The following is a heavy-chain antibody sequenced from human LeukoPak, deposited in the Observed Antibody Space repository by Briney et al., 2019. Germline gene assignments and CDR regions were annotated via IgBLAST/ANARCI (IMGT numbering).Heavy chain of an antibody. CDR1: GGSISSYY. CDR3: ARDVATTFDY. CDR2: IYYSGST. J-gene: IGHJ4*02. V-gene: IGHV4-59*01. Sequence: SETLSLTCTVSGGSISSYYCSWIRQPPGKGQGWLGYIYYSGSTNNNPSLKSRVTISVDTSKNQFSLKLSSVTAADTAVYYCARDVATTFDYWGQGTLVTVSS. D-gene: IGHD5-12*01.